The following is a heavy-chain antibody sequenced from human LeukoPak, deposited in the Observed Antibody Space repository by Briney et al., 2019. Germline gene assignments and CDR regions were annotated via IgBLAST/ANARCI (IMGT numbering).Heavy chain of an antibody. CDR1: GGSISGYD. J-gene: IGHJ3*02. CDR2: IYYSGST. CDR3: ARVACSGGTCYSYKYGFDI. D-gene: IGHD2-15*01. V-gene: IGHV4-59*01. Sequence: PSETLSLTCTVSGGSISGYDWNWIRQPPGKGLEWIGYIYYSGSTNYNPSLKSRVTISVDTSKNQFSLKLTSVTAADAAVYYCARVACSGGTCYSYKYGFDIWGQGTMVTVSS.